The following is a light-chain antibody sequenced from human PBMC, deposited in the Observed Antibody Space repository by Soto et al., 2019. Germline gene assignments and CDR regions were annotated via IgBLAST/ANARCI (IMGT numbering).Light chain of an antibody. V-gene: IGKV3-20*01. Sequence: EIVLTHSPGTLSLSPGERATLSCRASQSVSSSYLAWYQQKPGQAPRLLIYGASSRATGIPDRFSGSGSGTDFTLTISRLEPEDFAVYYCQQYGSSPLTFDQGTKVDIK. CDR1: QSVSSSY. CDR2: GAS. CDR3: QQYGSSPLT. J-gene: IGKJ1*01.